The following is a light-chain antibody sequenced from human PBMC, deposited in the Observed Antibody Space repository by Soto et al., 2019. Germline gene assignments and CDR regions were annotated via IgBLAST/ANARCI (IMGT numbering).Light chain of an antibody. CDR3: QQYNDWPPKRT. V-gene: IGKV3-15*01. CDR2: GAS. CDR1: QSITTN. J-gene: IGKJ1*01. Sequence: EVVMTQSPVTLSVSPGERATLSCRASQSITTNLAWYQQKPGQAPGLLIYGASTRATGVPARFSGSGSGTQFTLTISSLQSEDFALYYCQQYNDWPPKRTFGQGTRVDFK.